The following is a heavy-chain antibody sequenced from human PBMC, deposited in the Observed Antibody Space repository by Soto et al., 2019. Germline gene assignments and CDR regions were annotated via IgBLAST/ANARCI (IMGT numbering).Heavy chain of an antibody. CDR1: GYTFTSYG. Sequence: ASVKVSCKASGYTFTSYGISWVRQAPGQGLEWMGWISAYNGNTNYAQKLQGRVTMTTDTSTSTAYMELRSLRSDDTAVYYCARVSRSIAVAGTSDIWGQGTTVTVSS. CDR3: ARVSRSIAVAGTSDI. D-gene: IGHD6-19*01. V-gene: IGHV1-18*01. J-gene: IGHJ3*02. CDR2: ISAYNGNT.